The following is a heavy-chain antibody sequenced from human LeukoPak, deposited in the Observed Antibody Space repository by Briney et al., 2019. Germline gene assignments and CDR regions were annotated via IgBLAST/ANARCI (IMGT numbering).Heavy chain of an antibody. Sequence: ASVKVSCKASGYTFTSYAIRWVRQDAGQGLEWMGWVSAYNGATNYAQSFQGRVTMTTDTSTSTAYMELRSLRSDDTALYYCARVDLYYDSSGYSQAANDYWGQGTLVTVSS. CDR1: GYTFTSYA. CDR3: ARVDLYYDSSGYSQAANDY. CDR2: VSAYNGAT. V-gene: IGHV1-18*01. J-gene: IGHJ4*02. D-gene: IGHD3-22*01.